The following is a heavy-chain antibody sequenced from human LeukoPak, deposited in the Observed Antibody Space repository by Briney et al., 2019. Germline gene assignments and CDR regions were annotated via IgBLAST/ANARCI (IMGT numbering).Heavy chain of an antibody. Sequence: SETLSLTCTVSGGSISSSSYYWGWIRQPPGKGLEWIGSIYYSGSTYYNPSLKSRVTISVDTSKNQFSLKLSSVTAADTAVYYCARGGYPYYYYYMDVWGKGTTVTVSS. CDR1: GGSISSSSYY. J-gene: IGHJ6*03. V-gene: IGHV4-39*07. D-gene: IGHD3-22*01. CDR3: ARGGYPYYYYYMDV. CDR2: IYYSGST.